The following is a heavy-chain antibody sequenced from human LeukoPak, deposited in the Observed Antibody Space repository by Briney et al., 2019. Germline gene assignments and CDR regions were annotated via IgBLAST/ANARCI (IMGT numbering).Heavy chain of an antibody. J-gene: IGHJ5*02. CDR2: IYYRGST. CDR3: ARHRRYCSSTTCYLTWFDP. CDR1: GGSISSSTYY. V-gene: IGHV4-39*01. D-gene: IGHD2-2*01. Sequence: SETLSLTCTVSGGSISSSTYYWGWIRQPPGRGLEWIGTIYYRGSTYYNPSLKSRVTISVDTSNNQFSLRLSSATAADTAVYFCARHRRYCSSTTCYLTWFDPWGQGTLVTVSS.